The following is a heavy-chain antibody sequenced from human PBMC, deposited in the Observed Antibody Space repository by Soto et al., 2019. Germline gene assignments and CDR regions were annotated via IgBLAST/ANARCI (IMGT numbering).Heavy chain of an antibody. J-gene: IGHJ3*02. D-gene: IGHD6-19*01. CDR3: AKVIVAGTRRGAFDI. V-gene: IGHV3-9*01. CDR1: GFTFDDYA. CDR2: ISWNSGSI. Sequence: GGSLRLSCAASGFTFDDYAMHWVRQAPGKGLEWVSGISWNSGSIGYADSVKGRFTISRDNAKNSLYLQMNSLRAEDTALYYCAKVIVAGTRRGAFDIWGQGTMVTVSS.